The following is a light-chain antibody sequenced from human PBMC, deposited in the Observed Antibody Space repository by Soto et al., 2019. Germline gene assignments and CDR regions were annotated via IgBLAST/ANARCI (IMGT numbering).Light chain of an antibody. V-gene: IGKV1-39*01. Sequence: DIQVTQSPSSLSAYVVDRVTMTCRASQSISSYLNWYQQKPGKDPKLLIYAASSLQSGVPSRFSGSGSGTDFTLTISSLQPEDFATYYCQQSYSTPLTFGGGTQVDIK. CDR3: QQSYSTPLT. J-gene: IGKJ4*01. CDR2: AAS. CDR1: QSISSY.